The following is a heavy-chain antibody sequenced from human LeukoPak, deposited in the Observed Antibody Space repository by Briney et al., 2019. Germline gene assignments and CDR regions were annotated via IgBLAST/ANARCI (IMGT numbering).Heavy chain of an antibody. CDR1: GYTFPSYG. J-gene: IGHJ4*02. CDR3: ARDRYYYDSSGYYNFDY. Sequence: ASVKLSCKASGYTFPSYGISWVRQAPGQGLEWMGWIGAYNGNTNYAQKLQGRVTMTTDTYTSTGYMELRSLRSDDTAVYYCARDRYYYDSSGYYNFDYWGEGTLVTVSS. V-gene: IGHV1-18*01. D-gene: IGHD3-22*01. CDR2: IGAYNGNT.